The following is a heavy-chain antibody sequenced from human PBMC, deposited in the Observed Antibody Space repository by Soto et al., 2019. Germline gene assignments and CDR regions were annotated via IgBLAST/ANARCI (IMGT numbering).Heavy chain of an antibody. D-gene: IGHD5-12*01. J-gene: IGHJ4*02. CDR2: INHSGST. CDR1: GGSFSGYY. CDR3: ARRRLAWLRLSYFDY. Sequence: PSETLSLTCAVYGGSFSGYYWTWIRQPPGKGLEWIGEINHSGSTNYNPSLKSRVTISVGTSKNQFSLKLSSVTAADTAVYYCARRRLAWLRLSYFDYWGQGTLVTVSS. V-gene: IGHV4-34*01.